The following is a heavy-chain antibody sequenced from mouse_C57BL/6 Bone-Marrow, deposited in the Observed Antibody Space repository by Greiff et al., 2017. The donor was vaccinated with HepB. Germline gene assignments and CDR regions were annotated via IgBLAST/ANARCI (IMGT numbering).Heavy chain of an antibody. Sequence: EVQLQQSGAELVRPGASVKLSCTASGFNIKDDYMHWVKQRPEQGLEWIGWIDPENGDTEYASKFQGKATITADTSSNTAYLQLSSLTSEDTAVYYCTTFITTVVDFDYWGQGTTLTVSS. V-gene: IGHV14-4*01. CDR3: TTFITTVVDFDY. CDR2: IDPENGDT. CDR1: GFNIKDDY. D-gene: IGHD1-1*01. J-gene: IGHJ2*01.